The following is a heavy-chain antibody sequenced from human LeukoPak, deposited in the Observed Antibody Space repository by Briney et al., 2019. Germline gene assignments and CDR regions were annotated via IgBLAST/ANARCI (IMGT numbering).Heavy chain of an antibody. V-gene: IGHV3-74*01. CDR1: GFTFSSYW. J-gene: IGHJ4*02. Sequence: EGSLRLSCAASGFTFSSYWMHWVRQAPGKGLVWVSRITTDGSSTTYADSVKGRFTISRDNAKNTLYLQMSSLRAEDTAVYYCAIATWDYWGQGTLVTVSS. CDR2: ITTDGSST. CDR3: AIATWDY.